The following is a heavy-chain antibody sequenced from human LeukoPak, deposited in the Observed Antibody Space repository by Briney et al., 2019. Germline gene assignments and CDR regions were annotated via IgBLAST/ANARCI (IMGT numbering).Heavy chain of an antibody. CDR2: IYHSGST. J-gene: IGHJ4*02. CDR3: ARQANGDYFDY. Sequence: PSQTLSLTCTVSGGSISSGGYYWSWIRQPPGKGLECIGYIYHSGSTYYNPSLKSRVTISVDRSKNQFSLNLSSVTAADTAVYYCARQANGDYFDYWGQGTLVTVSS. D-gene: IGHD3-10*01. CDR1: GGSISSGGYY. V-gene: IGHV4-30-2*01.